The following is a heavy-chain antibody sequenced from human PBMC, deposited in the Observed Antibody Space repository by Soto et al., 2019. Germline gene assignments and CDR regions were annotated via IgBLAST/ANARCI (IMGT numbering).Heavy chain of an antibody. CDR2: ISGSGGST. D-gene: IGHD4-17*01. CDR1: GFTFSSYA. Sequence: GGSLRLSCAASGFTFSSYAMSWVRQAPGKGLEWVSAISGSGGSTYYADSVKGRFTISRDNSKNTLYLQMNSLRAEDTAVYYCAKTLKMTTVTMYYFDYWGQGTLVTVSS. V-gene: IGHV3-23*01. CDR3: AKTLKMTTVTMYYFDY. J-gene: IGHJ4*02.